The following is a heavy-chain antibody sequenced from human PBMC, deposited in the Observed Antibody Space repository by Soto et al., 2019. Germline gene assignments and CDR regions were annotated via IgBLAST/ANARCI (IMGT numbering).Heavy chain of an antibody. CDR2: LTGNGGST. D-gene: IGHD2-15*01. CDR3: SKGGVCYVGKFNM. J-gene: IGHJ3*02. V-gene: IGHV3-23*01. Sequence: EVQLLESGGNLVQPGVSLRLSCAASGFTFNNYAMNWVRQAQGKGLEWVAALTGNGGSTYYADSVKGRFTISSDNYKYPIALQMPSLRAGDSALYFCSKGGVCYVGKFNMWGQGTLVTVS. CDR1: GFTFNNYA.